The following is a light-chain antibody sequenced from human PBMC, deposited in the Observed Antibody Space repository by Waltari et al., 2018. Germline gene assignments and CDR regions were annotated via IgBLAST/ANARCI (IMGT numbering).Light chain of an antibody. CDR1: SSYIGNYDY. J-gene: IGLJ3*02. Sequence: QSALTQPPSASGSPGQSVTISCTGSSSYIGNYDYVAWYQQRPDKAPELLLYEVTTRPSGAPGRFSGSKSGNTASLTVSGLQAADEADYYCSSYAGSSVWVFGGGTKLTVV. CDR3: SSYAGSSVWV. V-gene: IGLV2-8*01. CDR2: EVT.